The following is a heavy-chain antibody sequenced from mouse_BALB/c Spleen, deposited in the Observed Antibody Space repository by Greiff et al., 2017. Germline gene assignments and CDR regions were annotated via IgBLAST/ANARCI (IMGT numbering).Heavy chain of an antibody. J-gene: IGHJ4*01. D-gene: IGHD2-10*01. CDR3: ATYYGNFYYAMDY. Sequence: EVKLMESGGGLVKPGGSLKLSCAASGFTFSSYAMSWVRQSPEKRLEWVAEISSGGSYTYYPDTVTGRFTISRDNAKNTLYLEMSSLRSEDTAMYYCATYYGNFYYAMDYWGQGTSVTVSS. CDR1: GFTFSSYA. V-gene: IGHV5-9-4*01. CDR2: ISSGGSYT.